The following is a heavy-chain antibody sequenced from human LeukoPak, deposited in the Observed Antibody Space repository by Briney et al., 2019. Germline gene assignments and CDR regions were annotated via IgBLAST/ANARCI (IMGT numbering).Heavy chain of an antibody. CDR1: GFTFDDYA. V-gene: IGHV3-9*01. Sequence: PGGSLRLSCAASGFTFDDYAMHWVRQAPGKGLEWVSGISWNSGSIGYADSAKGRFTISRDNAKNSLYLQMNSLRAEDTALYYCAKDLVGATCEGAFDIWGQGTMVTVSS. D-gene: IGHD1-26*01. J-gene: IGHJ3*02. CDR2: ISWNSGSI. CDR3: AKDLVGATCEGAFDI.